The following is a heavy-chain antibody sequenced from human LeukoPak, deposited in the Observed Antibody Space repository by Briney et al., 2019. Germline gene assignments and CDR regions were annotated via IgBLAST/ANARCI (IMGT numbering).Heavy chain of an antibody. V-gene: IGHV3-11*04. CDR3: ARDPPITSMATIRNEGYFDY. D-gene: IGHD5-24*01. CDR1: GFTFSDYY. J-gene: IGHJ4*02. Sequence: GGSLRLSXAASGFTFSDYYMSWIRQAPGKGLEWVSYISSSGSTIYYADSVKGRFTISRDNAKNSLYLQMNSLRAEDTAVYYCARDPPITSMATIRNEGYFDYWGQGTLVTVSS. CDR2: ISSSGSTI.